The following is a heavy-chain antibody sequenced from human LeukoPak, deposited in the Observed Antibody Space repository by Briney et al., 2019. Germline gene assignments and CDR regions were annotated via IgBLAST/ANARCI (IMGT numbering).Heavy chain of an antibody. Sequence: PGGSLRLSCAASGFTFSSYWISWVRQAPGKGLEWVANIKQDGSEKYYVDSVKGRFTLSRDNAKNSLYLQMNSLRAEDTAVYYCAREQQLVVSNWFDPWGQGTLVTVSS. V-gene: IGHV3-7*01. CDR1: GFTFSSYW. J-gene: IGHJ5*02. CDR3: AREQQLVVSNWFDP. D-gene: IGHD6-13*01. CDR2: IKQDGSEK.